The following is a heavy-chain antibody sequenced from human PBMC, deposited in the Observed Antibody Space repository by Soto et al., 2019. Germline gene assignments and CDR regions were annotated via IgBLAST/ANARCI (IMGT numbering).Heavy chain of an antibody. Sequence: QVQLVESGGGVVQPGGSLRLSCAASGFTFGRHGMHWVRQAPGKGWGWVAVIGSDGRRDSYADSVNGRFTISRDNGQNTLYLQMNSLRAEDTAVYYCARDDDYGDNGLDYCGQGTMVTVSS. J-gene: IGHJ4*02. CDR3: ARDDDYGDNGLDY. D-gene: IGHD4-17*01. CDR2: IGSDGRRD. V-gene: IGHV3-33*01. CDR1: GFTFGRHG.